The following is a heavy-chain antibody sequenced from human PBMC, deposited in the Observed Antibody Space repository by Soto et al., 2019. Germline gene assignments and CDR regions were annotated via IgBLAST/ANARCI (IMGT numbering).Heavy chain of an antibody. D-gene: IGHD3-10*01. CDR3: ARVSGSYYYGMDV. J-gene: IGHJ6*02. V-gene: IGHV4-4*02. CDR2: IYHSGST. CDR1: GGSISSSNW. Sequence: TLSLTCAVSGGSISSSNWWSWVRQPPGKGLKWIGEIYHSGSTNYNPSLKRRVTISVDKSKNQFSLKLSSVTAADTAVYYCARVSGSYYYGMDVWGQGTTVTVSS.